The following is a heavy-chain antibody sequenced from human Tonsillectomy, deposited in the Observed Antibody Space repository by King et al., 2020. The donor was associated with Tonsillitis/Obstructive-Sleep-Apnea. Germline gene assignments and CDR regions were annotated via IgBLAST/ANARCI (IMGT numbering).Heavy chain of an antibody. Sequence: VQLQQWGAGLLKPSETLSLTCAVYGGSFSGYYWSWICQPPGKGLEWIGEINHSGSTNYNPSLKSRVTISVDTSKNQFSLKLSSVTAADTAVYYCARGGWGRDYFDYWGQGTLVTVSS. J-gene: IGHJ4*02. D-gene: IGHD7-27*01. CDR2: INHSGST. CDR1: GGSFSGYY. V-gene: IGHV4-34*01. CDR3: ARGGWGRDYFDY.